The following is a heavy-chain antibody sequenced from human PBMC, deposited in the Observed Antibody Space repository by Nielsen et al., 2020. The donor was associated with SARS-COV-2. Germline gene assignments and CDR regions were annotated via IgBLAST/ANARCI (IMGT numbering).Heavy chain of an antibody. V-gene: IGHV3-23*01. CDR1: GFTFNIYA. CDR2: TSASGAST. D-gene: IGHD3-10*01. Sequence: GGSLRLSCAASGFTFNIYAMAWVRRAPGRGLEWVSGTSASGASTYYADSVKGRFSISRDNSKNTLYLQMNSLRAEDTTVYYCAKVSRGITMVRGVIITPFDYWGQGTLVTVSS. J-gene: IGHJ4*02. CDR3: AKVSRGITMVRGVIITPFDY.